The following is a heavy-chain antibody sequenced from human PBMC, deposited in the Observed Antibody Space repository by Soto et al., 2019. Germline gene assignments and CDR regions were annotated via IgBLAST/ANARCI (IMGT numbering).Heavy chain of an antibody. V-gene: IGHV4-39*01. CDR1: GGSISSPSYY. CDR3: ARLGVEFGVDAYLDY. D-gene: IGHD3-3*01. CDR2: IYYAGRT. J-gene: IGHJ4*02. Sequence: HLQLQESGPGLVNPSETLSLTCTVSGGSISSPSYYWGWIRQLPGKGLEWIGSIYYAGRTYYNPSLKSRVNISVDTSKNQVSLKVNSVTAADAGVYDCARLGVEFGVDAYLDYWGQGTLVTVSS.